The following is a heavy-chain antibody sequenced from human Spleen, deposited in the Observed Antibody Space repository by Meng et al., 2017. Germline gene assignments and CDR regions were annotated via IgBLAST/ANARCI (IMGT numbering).Heavy chain of an antibody. J-gene: IGHJ4*02. CDR1: GGSFSDYY. CDR3: ARGPTTMAHDFDY. V-gene: IGHV4-34*01. D-gene: IGHD4-11*01. CDR2: INHSGST. Sequence: QGQVQQWGAGLLKPSEPLSLAFVVSGGSFSDYYWSWIRQPPGKGLEWIGEINHSGSTNYNPSLESRATISVDTSQNNLSLKLSSVTAADSAVYYCARGPTTMAHDFDYWGQGTLVTVSS.